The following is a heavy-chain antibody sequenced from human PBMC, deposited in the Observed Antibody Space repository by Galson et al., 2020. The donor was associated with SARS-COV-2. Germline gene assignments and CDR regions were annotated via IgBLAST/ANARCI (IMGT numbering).Heavy chain of an antibody. V-gene: IGHV4-34*01. CDR1: GGSFSGYY. Sequence: ETSETLSLTCAVYGGSFSGYYWSWIRQPPGKGLEWIGEINHSGSTNYNPSLKSRVTISVDTSKNQFSLKLSSVTAADTAVYYCARGVKVGATYWGQGTLVTVSS. CDR2: INHSGST. D-gene: IGHD1-26*01. J-gene: IGHJ4*02. CDR3: ARGVKVGATY.